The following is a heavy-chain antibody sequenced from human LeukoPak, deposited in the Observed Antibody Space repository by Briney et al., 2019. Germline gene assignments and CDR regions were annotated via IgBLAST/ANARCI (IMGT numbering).Heavy chain of an antibody. Sequence: SETLSLTCTVSGYSISSGCYWGWIRQPPGKGLEWIGSIYHSGSTYYNPSLKSRVTISVDTSKNQFSLKLSSVTAADTAVYYCARDLDREQQLVYYFDYWGQGTLVTVSS. CDR1: GYSISSGCY. D-gene: IGHD6-13*01. CDR3: ARDLDREQQLVYYFDY. J-gene: IGHJ4*02. CDR2: IYHSGST. V-gene: IGHV4-38-2*02.